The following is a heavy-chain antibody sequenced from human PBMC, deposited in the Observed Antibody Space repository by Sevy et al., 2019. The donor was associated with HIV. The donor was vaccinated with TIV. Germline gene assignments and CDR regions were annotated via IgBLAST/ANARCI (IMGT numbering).Heavy chain of an antibody. Sequence: GGSLRLSCAASGFTFSSYWMNWIRQAPGKGLEWVANIKQDGSEKYYVDSVKGRFTISRDNAKNSVYLEMNTLRAEDTAGYYCAASGGETWGQGTLVTVSS. D-gene: IGHD3-16*01. CDR1: GFTFSSYW. CDR3: AASGGET. J-gene: IGHJ5*02. CDR2: IKQDGSEK. V-gene: IGHV3-7*01.